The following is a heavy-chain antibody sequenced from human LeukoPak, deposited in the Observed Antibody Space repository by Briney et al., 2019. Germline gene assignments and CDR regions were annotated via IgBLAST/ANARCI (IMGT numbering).Heavy chain of an antibody. V-gene: IGHV3-23*01. CDR1: GFTFSSYA. Sequence: GGSLRLSCAASGFTFSSYAMSWVRQAPGKGLEWVSAISGSGGSTYYADSVKGRFTISRDNSKNTLYLQMNSLRAEDTAVYYCAKTTPFYCSSTSCHVGWFDPWGREPWSPSPQ. CDR2: ISGSGGST. J-gene: IGHJ5*02. D-gene: IGHD2-2*01. CDR3: AKTTPFYCSSTSCHVGWFDP.